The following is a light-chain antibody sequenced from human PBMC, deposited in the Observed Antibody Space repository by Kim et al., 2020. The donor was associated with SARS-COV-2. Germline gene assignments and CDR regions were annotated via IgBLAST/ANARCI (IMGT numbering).Light chain of an antibody. Sequence: EIAMTQSPATLSVSPGERATLSCMASQNVNSNLVWYQQQPGQAPRLLIYGASARATGIPDRFSGSGSGTEFTLTIRSLQPEDFAIYYCQQYNNWPRTFGGGTKVEIK. CDR2: GAS. CDR1: QNVNSN. J-gene: IGKJ4*01. CDR3: QQYNNWPRT. V-gene: IGKV3-15*01.